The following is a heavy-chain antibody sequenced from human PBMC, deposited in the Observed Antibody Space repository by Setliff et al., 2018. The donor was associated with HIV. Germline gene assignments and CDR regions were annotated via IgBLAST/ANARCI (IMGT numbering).Heavy chain of an antibody. CDR1: GFTFSSSW. D-gene: IGHD5-18*01. Sequence: GGSLRLSCAASGFTFSSSWMHWVRQALGKGLVWVSSISSSSNYIYYADSVRGRFTISRDNAKNSLFLQMNSLRAEDTAVYYCASIELAAMVSVDYWGQGTLVTVSS. J-gene: IGHJ4*02. V-gene: IGHV3-21*01. CDR2: ISSSSNYI. CDR3: ASIELAAMVSVDY.